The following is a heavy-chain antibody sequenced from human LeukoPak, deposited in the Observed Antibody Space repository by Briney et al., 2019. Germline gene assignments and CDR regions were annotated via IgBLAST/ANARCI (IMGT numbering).Heavy chain of an antibody. D-gene: IGHD4-17*01. CDR3: ARVHGDYFFDY. J-gene: IGHJ4*02. Sequence: GGSLRLSCAASGFTFSSYTMHWVRQAPGKGLEWVSYISSSGSTIYYADSVKGRFTISRDNAKNSLYLQMNSLRAEDTAVYYCARVHGDYFFDYWGQGTLVTVSS. CDR2: ISSSGSTI. V-gene: IGHV3-48*04. CDR1: GFTFSSYT.